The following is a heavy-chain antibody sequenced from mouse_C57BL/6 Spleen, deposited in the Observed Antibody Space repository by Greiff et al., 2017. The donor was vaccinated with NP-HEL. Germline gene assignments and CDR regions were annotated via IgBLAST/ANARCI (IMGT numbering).Heavy chain of an antibody. CDR1: GYTFTDYY. CDR3: ARSYGNYEGYYAMDY. Sequence: VQLQQSGAELVRPGASVKLSCKASGYTFTDYYINWVKQRPGQGLEWIARIYPGSGNTYYNEKFKGKATLTAEKSSSTAYMQLSSLTSEDSAVYFCARSYGNYEGYYAMDYWGQGTSVTVSS. V-gene: IGHV1-76*01. D-gene: IGHD2-1*01. CDR2: IYPGSGNT. J-gene: IGHJ4*01.